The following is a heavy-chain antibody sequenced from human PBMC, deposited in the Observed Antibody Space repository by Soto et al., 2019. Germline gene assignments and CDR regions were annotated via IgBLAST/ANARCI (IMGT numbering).Heavy chain of an antibody. Sequence: EVQLVESGGDLIQPGGSLRLSCAASGFTVTNSYMAWVRQAPGKGLEWVSVVYTSGRTYHADSVKGRFTFSRDISTNMFFLQMNKLSAEDRATYYCARAGFERLYFDQWGRGTLVTVSS. V-gene: IGHV3-53*01. CDR2: VYTSGRT. D-gene: IGHD1-1*01. CDR1: GFTVTNSY. J-gene: IGHJ4*02. CDR3: ARAGFERLYFDQ.